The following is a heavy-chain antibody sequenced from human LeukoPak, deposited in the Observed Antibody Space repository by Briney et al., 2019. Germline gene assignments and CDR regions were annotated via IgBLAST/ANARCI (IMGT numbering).Heavy chain of an antibody. V-gene: IGHV3-53*01. D-gene: IGHD4-17*01. CDR1: GFTVSSNS. CDR3: ARRAGEYSHPYDY. CDR2: IYSDST. J-gene: IGHJ4*02. Sequence: PGGSLRLSCTVSGFTVSSNSMSWVRQAPGKGLEWVSFIYSDSTHYSDSVKGRFTISRDNSKNTLYLQMNSLRAEDTAVYYCARRAGEYSHPYDYWGQGTLVTVSS.